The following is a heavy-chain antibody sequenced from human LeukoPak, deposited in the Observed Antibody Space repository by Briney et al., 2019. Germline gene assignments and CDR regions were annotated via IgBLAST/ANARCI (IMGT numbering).Heavy chain of an antibody. CDR2: ISGSGGST. V-gene: IGHV3-23*01. D-gene: IGHD3-10*01. Sequence: GGSLRPSCAASGFTFSSYAMSWVRQAPGKGLEWVSAISGSGGSTYYADSVKGRFTISRDNSKNTLYLQMNSLRAEDTAVYYCAKAILPITMVRGAIIGGDFDYWGQGTLVTVSS. CDR1: GFTFSSYA. CDR3: AKAILPITMVRGAIIGGDFDY. J-gene: IGHJ4*02.